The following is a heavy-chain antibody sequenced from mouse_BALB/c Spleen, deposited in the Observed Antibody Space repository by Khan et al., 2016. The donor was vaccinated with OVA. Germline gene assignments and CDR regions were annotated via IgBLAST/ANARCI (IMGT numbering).Heavy chain of an antibody. D-gene: IGHD3-1*01. CDR1: GFTFSDYG. Sequence: EVELVESGGGLVQPGGSRKLSCAASGFTFSDYGMAWVRQGPGKGPEWIRFISSSADNFNYGDTVTGRSTISREKAYNTPYLELNSLTSEDTAMYYCARRGTGGLAYWGQGTLVTVSA. J-gene: IGHJ3*01. CDR2: ISSSADNF. V-gene: IGHV5-15*02. CDR3: ARRGTGGLAY.